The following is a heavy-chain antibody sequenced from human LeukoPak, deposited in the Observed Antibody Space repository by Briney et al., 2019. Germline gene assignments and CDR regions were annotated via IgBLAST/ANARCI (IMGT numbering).Heavy chain of an antibody. V-gene: IGHV4-34*01. D-gene: IGHD2-2*01. CDR3: ARVKVVVVPAAMDY. Sequence: SETLPLTCAVYGGSFSGYYWSWIRQPPGKGLEWIGEINHSGSTNYNPSLKSRVTISVDTSKNQFSLKLSSVTAADTAVYYCARVKVVVVPAAMDYWGQGTLVTVSS. CDR2: INHSGST. CDR1: GGSFSGYY. J-gene: IGHJ4*02.